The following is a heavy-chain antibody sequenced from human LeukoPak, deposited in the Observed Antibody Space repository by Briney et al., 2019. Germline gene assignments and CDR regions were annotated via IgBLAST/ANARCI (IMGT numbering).Heavy chain of an antibody. V-gene: IGHV1-3*03. CDR3: ARDGVGATVDGYYYYMDV. CDR2: INAGNGNT. J-gene: IGHJ6*03. CDR1: GYTFTSYA. D-gene: IGHD1-26*01. Sequence: GALVKVSCKASGYTFTSYAMHWVRQAPGQRLEWMGWINAGNGNTKYSQEFQGRVTITRDTSASTAYMELSSLRSEDMAVYYCARDGVGATVDGYYYYMDVWGKGTTVTVSS.